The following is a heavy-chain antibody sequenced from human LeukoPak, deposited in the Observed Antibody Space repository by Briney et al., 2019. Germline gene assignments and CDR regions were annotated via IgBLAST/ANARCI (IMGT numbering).Heavy chain of an antibody. CDR2: ISYDGSNK. CDR1: GFTFSSYA. J-gene: IGHJ4*02. CDR3: ARDRYDSSGYLYYFDY. D-gene: IGHD3-22*01. Sequence: GRSLRLSGAASGFTFSSYAMHWVRQAPGKGLEWVAVISYDGSNKYYADSVKGRFTISRDNSKNTLYLQMKSLRAEDTAVYYCARDRYDSSGYLYYFDYWGRGTLVTVSS. V-gene: IGHV3-30-3*01.